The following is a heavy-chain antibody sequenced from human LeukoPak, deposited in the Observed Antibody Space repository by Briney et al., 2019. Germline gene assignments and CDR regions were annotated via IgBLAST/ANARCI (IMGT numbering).Heavy chain of an antibody. CDR1: GGTFSSYA. CDR2: IIPIFGTA. J-gene: IGHJ4*02. CDR3: ARGPGIAAAVRFDY. Sequence: SVKVSCKASGGTFSSYAISWVRQAPGQGLEWMGGIIPIFGTANYAQKFQGRVAITADESTSTAYMELSSLRSEDTAVYYCARGPGIAAAVRFDYWGQGTLVTVSS. V-gene: IGHV1-69*13. D-gene: IGHD6-13*01.